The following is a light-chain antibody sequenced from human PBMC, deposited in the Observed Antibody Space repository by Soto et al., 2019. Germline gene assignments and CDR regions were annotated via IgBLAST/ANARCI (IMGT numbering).Light chain of an antibody. CDR3: SSYTTSSTVV. V-gene: IGLV2-14*01. CDR1: SSDVGGYNY. J-gene: IGLJ2*01. Sequence: QSVLTQPASVSGSPGQSITISCTGTSSDVGGYNYVSWYQQYPGKAPKLMIYDVSNRPSGVSTRFSGSKSGDTASLTISGLQAEDEADYYCSSYTTSSTVVFGGGTKLTVL. CDR2: DVS.